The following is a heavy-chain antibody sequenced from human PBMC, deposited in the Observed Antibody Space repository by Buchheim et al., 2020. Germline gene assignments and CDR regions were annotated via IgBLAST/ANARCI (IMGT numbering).Heavy chain of an antibody. Sequence: EVQLLESGGGLVQPGGSLRLSCAASGFTFSGYAFSWVRQVPGKGLEWVSTITASGRTTFYADSVKGRFTVSRANSRDTLYFHMSSLRPEDTAVYYCATGMSGYNWNYFDYWGQGAL. D-gene: IGHD1-20*01. CDR1: GFTFSGYA. V-gene: IGHV3-23*01. J-gene: IGHJ4*02. CDR2: ITASGRTT. CDR3: ATGMSGYNWNYFDY.